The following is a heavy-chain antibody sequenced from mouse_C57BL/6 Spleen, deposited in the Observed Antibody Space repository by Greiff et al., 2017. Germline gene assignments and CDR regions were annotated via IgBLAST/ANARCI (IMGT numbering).Heavy chain of an antibody. CDR3: AREENYYGSRSFDY. D-gene: IGHD1-1*01. V-gene: IGHV1-69*01. CDR1: GYTFTSYW. CDR2: IDPSDSYT. J-gene: IGHJ2*01. Sequence: QVQLKQPGAELVMPGASVKLSCKASGYTFTSYWMHWVKQRPGQGLEWIGEIDPSDSYTNYNQKFKGKSTLTVDKSSSTAYMQLSSLTSEDSAVYYCAREENYYGSRSFDYWGQGTTLTVSS.